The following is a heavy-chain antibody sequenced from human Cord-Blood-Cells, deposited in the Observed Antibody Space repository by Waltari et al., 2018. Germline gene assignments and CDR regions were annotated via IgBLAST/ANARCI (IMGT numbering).Heavy chain of an antibody. D-gene: IGHD6-13*01. CDR2: ISGSGGST. V-gene: IGHV3-23*01. J-gene: IGHJ4*02. CDR3: AKFHSSSWFWFDY. CDR1: GFTFGSYA. Sequence: EVQLLESGGGLVQPGGSLRLSCAASGFTFGSYAMTWVGQAPGKGLEWVSAISGSGGSTYYADSVKGRFTISRDNSKNTLYLQMNSLRAEDTAVYYCAKFHSSSWFWFDYWGQGTLVTVSS.